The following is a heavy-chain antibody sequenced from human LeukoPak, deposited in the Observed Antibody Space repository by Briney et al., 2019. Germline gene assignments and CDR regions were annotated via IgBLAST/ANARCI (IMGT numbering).Heavy chain of an antibody. Sequence: PSETLSLTCTVSGESIRTYYWSWIRQPPGNGLEWIGDIYYSGSTNYNPSLKSRVAISVDTSKNQFSLKLSSVTAADTAVYYCARHVGYGYSYPGPYFDFWGQGTPVTVSS. V-gene: IGHV4-59*08. J-gene: IGHJ4*02. CDR2: IYYSGST. D-gene: IGHD5-18*01. CDR3: ARHVGYGYSYPGPYFDF. CDR1: GESIRTYY.